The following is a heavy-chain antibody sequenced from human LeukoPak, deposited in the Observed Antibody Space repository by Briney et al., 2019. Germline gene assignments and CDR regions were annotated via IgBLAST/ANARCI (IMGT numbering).Heavy chain of an antibody. CDR3: ARQSSGWYDWFDP. V-gene: IGHV4-59*01. J-gene: IGHJ5*02. D-gene: IGHD6-19*01. CDR1: GGSISSYY. CDR2: IYYSGST. Sequence: PSETLSLTCTVSGGSISSYYWSWIRQPPGKGLEWIGYIYYSGSTNYNPSLKSRVTISVDTSKNQFSLKLSSVTAADTAVYYCARQSSGWYDWFDPWSQGTLVTVSS.